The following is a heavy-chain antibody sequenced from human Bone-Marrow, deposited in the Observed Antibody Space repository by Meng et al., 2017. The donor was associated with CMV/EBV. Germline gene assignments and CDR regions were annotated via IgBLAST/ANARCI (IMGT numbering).Heavy chain of an antibody. CDR3: AREDEAGWLQSYYYYYGMDG. V-gene: IGHV3-21*01. CDR1: GFTFSSYS. CDR2: ISSSSSYI. J-gene: IGHJ6*02. Sequence: GESLKISCAASGFTFSSYSMNWVRQAPGKGLEWVSSISSSSSYIYYADSVKGRFTISRDNAKNSLYLQMNSLRAEDTAVYYCAREDEAGWLQSYYYYYGMDGWGQGNTVTVSS. D-gene: IGHD5-24*01.